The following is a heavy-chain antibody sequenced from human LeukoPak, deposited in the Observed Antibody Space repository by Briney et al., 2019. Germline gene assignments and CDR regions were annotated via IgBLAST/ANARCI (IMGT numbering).Heavy chain of an antibody. D-gene: IGHD3-9*01. CDR3: SNHGSQNFES. CDR2: IKEDGSEK. Sequence: PGGPLRLSCAASGFTFSKYWMGWVRQAPGKGLEWVANIKEDGSEKYYVDAVKGRFTISRDNAKNSLSLQMNSLRAEDTAVYYCSNHGSQNFESWGQGALVTVSS. J-gene: IGHJ4*02. V-gene: IGHV3-7*01. CDR1: GFTFSKYW.